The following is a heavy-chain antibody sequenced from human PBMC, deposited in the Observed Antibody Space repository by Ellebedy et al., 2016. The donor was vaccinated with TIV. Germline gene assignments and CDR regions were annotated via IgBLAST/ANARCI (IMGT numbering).Heavy chain of an antibody. CDR2: IYFSGRT. CDR1: GGSISGYY. Sequence: SETLSLXXTVSGGSISGYYWSWIRQPPGKGLEWIAYIYFSGRTNYNPSLQSRVTISVDTSKNQFSLHLNSVTTADTAVYYCARRGRTSHFDYWGQGTLVTVSS. J-gene: IGHJ4*02. CDR3: ARRGRTSHFDY. V-gene: IGHV4-59*01. D-gene: IGHD1-14*01.